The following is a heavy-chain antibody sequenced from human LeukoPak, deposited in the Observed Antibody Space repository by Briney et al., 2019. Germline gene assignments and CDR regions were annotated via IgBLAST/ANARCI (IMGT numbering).Heavy chain of an antibody. Sequence: SETLSLTCAVSGYSISSGYYWGWIRQPPGKGLEWIGSIYHSGSTYYNPSLKSRVTISIDTSKNQFSLKLSSVTAADTAVYYCARHITFGGVIVLFDYWGQGTRVTVSS. V-gene: IGHV4-38-2*01. CDR2: IYHSGST. D-gene: IGHD3-16*02. CDR3: ARHITFGGVIVLFDY. J-gene: IGHJ4*02. CDR1: GYSISSGYY.